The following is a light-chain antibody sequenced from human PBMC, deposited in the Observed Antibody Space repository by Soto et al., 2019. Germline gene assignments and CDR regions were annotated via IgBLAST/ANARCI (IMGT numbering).Light chain of an antibody. J-gene: IGLJ1*01. CDR2: DVT. CDR1: NSDVGTFYF. Sequence: LTQPRSVSGSPGQSVTISCTGTNSDVGTFYFVSWYRQYPDKGPKLIIYDVTERPSGVPDRFSGSKSGNTASLTISGLQAEDEADYYCCSYAGSYTYVFGSGTKVTVL. V-gene: IGLV2-11*01. CDR3: CSYAGSYTYV.